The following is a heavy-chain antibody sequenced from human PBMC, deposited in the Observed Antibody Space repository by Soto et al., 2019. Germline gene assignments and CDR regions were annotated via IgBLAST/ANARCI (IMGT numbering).Heavy chain of an antibody. Sequence: QVQLQESGPGLVKPSETLSLTCTVSGGSISTYYWSWIRQPPGKGLEWIGYIYYTGSTNYNSSLESRVTISVDPSKSQFSLKLTSVTAADTAVYYCARGRYYGSGTLHFDYWGQGTLVTVSS. D-gene: IGHD3-10*01. CDR3: ARGRYYGSGTLHFDY. J-gene: IGHJ4*02. CDR2: IYYTGST. V-gene: IGHV4-59*13. CDR1: GGSISTYY.